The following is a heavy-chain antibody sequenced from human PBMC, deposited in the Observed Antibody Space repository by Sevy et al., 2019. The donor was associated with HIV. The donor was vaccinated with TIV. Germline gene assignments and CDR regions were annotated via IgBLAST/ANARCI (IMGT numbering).Heavy chain of an antibody. D-gene: IGHD3-10*01. CDR3: AREGSLRYFDL. V-gene: IGHV3-11*01. Sequence: GGSRRLSCAASGFTFSDYYMNWIRQSPRRGLEWVSYISSTGTTIYYADSVKGRFTISRDNAKNSLYLQMNSLRAEDTAVYYCAREGSLRYFDLWGRGTLVTVSS. CDR2: ISSTGTTI. J-gene: IGHJ2*01. CDR1: GFTFSDYY.